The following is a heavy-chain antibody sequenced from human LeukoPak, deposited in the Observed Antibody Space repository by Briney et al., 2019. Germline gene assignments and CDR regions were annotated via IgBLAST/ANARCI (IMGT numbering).Heavy chain of an antibody. CDR1: GFTFDDYG. CDR2: ISWDGGST. J-gene: IGHJ4*02. D-gene: IGHD6-19*01. V-gene: IGHV3-43D*03. CDR3: AKDTGAVAGTGDFDY. Sequence: GGSLRLSCAASGFTFDDYGMSWVRQAPGKGLEWVSLISWDGGSTYYADSVKGRFTISRDNSKNSLYLQMNSLRAEDTALYYCAKDTGAVAGTGDFDYWGQGTLVTVSS.